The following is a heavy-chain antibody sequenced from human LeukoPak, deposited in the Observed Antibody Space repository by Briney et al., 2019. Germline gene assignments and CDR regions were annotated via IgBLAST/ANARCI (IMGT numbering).Heavy chain of an antibody. D-gene: IGHD1-26*01. CDR3: ARVGIVGATADY. CDR1: GGTFSSYA. Sequence: ASVKVSCKASGGTFSSYAISWVRQAPGQGLEWMGGIIPIFGTANYAQKFQGRVTITTGESTSTAYMELSSLRSEDTAVYYCARVGIVGATADYWGQGTLVTVSS. V-gene: IGHV1-69*05. CDR2: IIPIFGTA. J-gene: IGHJ4*02.